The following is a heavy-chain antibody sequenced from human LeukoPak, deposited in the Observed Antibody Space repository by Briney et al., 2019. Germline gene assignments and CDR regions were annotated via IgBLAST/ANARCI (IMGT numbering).Heavy chain of an antibody. CDR1: GFTFSSYA. CDR2: ISGSGGST. J-gene: IGHJ4*02. D-gene: IGHD1-1*01. V-gene: IGHV3-23*01. CDR3: AAFGTTGIFDY. Sequence: PGGSLRLSFAASGFTFSSYAMSWAGRPPGKGLDGVSAISGSGGSTYYADSVKGRFTISRDNSKNTLYLQMNSLRAEDTAVYYCAAFGTTGIFDYWGQGTLVTVSS.